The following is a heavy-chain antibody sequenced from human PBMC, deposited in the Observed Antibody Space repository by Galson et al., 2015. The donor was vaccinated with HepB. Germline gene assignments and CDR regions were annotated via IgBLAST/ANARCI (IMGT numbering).Heavy chain of an antibody. V-gene: IGHV1-3*01. J-gene: IGHJ4*02. CDR3: AREHDFWSGYSFDY. CDR2: INVGNGNT. CDR1: GYTFTSYD. D-gene: IGHD3-3*01. Sequence: SVKVSCKASGYTFTSYDINWVRQAPGQRLEWMGWINVGNGNTKYSQRFQGRVTIIRDTAATTAYMELSSLRSEDTAVYYCAREHDFWSGYSFDYWGQGTLVTVSS.